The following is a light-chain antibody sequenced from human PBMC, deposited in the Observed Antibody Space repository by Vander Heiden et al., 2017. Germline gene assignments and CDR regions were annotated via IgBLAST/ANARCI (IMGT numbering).Light chain of an antibody. V-gene: IGLV3-27*01. CDR2: KDS. J-gene: IGLJ2*01. Sequence: SYELTQPSSVSVSPGQTARITCSGDVLAKKYARWFQQKPGQAPVLVIYKDSERPSGIPERFSGSSSGTTVTLTISGAQVEDEADYYCYSAADNNAVVFGGGTKLTGL. CDR1: VLAKKY. CDR3: YSAADNNAVV.